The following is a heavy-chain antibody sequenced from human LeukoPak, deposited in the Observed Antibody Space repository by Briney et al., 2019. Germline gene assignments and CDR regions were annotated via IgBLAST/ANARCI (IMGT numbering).Heavy chain of an antibody. V-gene: IGHV3-21*01. CDR3: ARDSPMVRGAFDY. CDR1: GFTFSSYS. J-gene: IGHJ4*02. Sequence: GGSLRLSCAASGFTFSSYSMNWVRQAPGKGLEWVSSISSSSSYIYYADSVKGRFTISRDNAKNSLYLQMNSLRAEDTAVYYCARDSPMVRGAFDYWGQGTLVTVSS. CDR2: ISSSSSYI. D-gene: IGHD3-10*01.